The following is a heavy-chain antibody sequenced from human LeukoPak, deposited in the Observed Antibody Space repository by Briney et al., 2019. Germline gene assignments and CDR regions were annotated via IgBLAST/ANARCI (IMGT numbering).Heavy chain of an antibody. D-gene: IGHD3-9*01. V-gene: IGHV3-74*01. J-gene: IGHJ5*02. CDR3: AREATYYDILTGYLNWFDP. Sequence: GGSLRLSCAASGFTFSSYWMHWVRHAPGKGLVWVSRINSDGSSTSYADSVKGRFTISRDNAENTLYLQMNSLRAEDTAVYYCAREATYYDILTGYLNWFDPWGQGTLVTVSS. CDR2: INSDGSST. CDR1: GFTFSSYW.